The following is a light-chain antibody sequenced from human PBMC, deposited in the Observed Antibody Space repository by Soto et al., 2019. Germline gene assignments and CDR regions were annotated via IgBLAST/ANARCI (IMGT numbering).Light chain of an antibody. J-gene: IGLJ1*01. Sequence: QSALTQPPSASGSPGQSVTISCTGTSSDVGGYKYVSWYQQHPGKAPKLMIFEVNKRPSGVPDRFSGSKSGNTASLTVSGLQAEDEADYYCSSYAGINNLGCFGTGTKLTVL. CDR2: EVN. CDR1: SSDVGGYKY. V-gene: IGLV2-8*01. CDR3: SSYAGINNLGC.